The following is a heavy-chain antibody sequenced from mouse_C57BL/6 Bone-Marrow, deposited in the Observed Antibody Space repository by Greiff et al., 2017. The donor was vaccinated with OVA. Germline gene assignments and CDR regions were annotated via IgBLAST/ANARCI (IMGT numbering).Heavy chain of an antibody. CDR2: INPGSGGT. D-gene: IGHD1-1*01. CDR1: GYAFTNYL. Sequence: QVQLQQSGAELVRPGTSVKVSCKASGYAFTNYLIAWVKQRPGQGLEWIGVINPGSGGTNYNEKFKGKATLTADKSSSTAYMQLSSLTSADSAVYVYARSNRGPLSYGNSYWCFDVWGTGTTVTVSS. V-gene: IGHV1-54*01. CDR3: ARSNRGPLSYGNSYWCFDV. J-gene: IGHJ1*03.